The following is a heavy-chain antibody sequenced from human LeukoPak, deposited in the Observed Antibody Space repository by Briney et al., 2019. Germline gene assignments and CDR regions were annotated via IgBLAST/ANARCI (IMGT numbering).Heavy chain of an antibody. CDR3: ARDSRYSSSRFDAFDI. D-gene: IGHD6-13*01. CDR1: GFTFSSYS. V-gene: IGHV3-21*01. J-gene: IGHJ3*02. Sequence: GGSLRLSCAASGFTFSSYSMNWVRQAPGKGLEWVSSISSSSSYIYYADSVKGRLTISRDNAKNSLYLQMNSLRAEDTAVYYCARDSRYSSSRFDAFDIWGQGTMVTVSS. CDR2: ISSSSSYI.